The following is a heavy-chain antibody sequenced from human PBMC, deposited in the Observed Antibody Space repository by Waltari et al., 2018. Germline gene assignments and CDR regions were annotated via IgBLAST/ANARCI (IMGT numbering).Heavy chain of an antibody. Sequence: EVQLVQSGAEVKKPGESLKISCKGSGYSFTSYCIGWVRQMPGKGMEWMGIIYPGDSDTRYSPSFQGQVTISADKSISTAYLQWSSLKASDTAMYYCASRYCSGGSCYSSHWFDPWGQGTLVTVSS. CDR3: ASRYCSGGSCYSSHWFDP. CDR2: IYPGDSDT. CDR1: GYSFTSYC. D-gene: IGHD2-15*01. J-gene: IGHJ5*02. V-gene: IGHV5-51*01.